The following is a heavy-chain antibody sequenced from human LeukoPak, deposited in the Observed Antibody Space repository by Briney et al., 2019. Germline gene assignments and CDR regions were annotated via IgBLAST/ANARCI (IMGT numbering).Heavy chain of an antibody. D-gene: IGHD3-9*01. CDR3: ARGLNYDILTGPPFDP. CDR1: GGSISSGGYY. CDR2: IYYSGST. Sequence: SETLSLTCTVSGGSISSGGYYWSWTRQHPGKGLEWIGYIYYSGSTYYNPSLKSRVTISVDTSKNQFSLKLSSVTAADTAVYYCARGLNYDILTGPPFDPWGQGTLVTVSS. J-gene: IGHJ5*02. V-gene: IGHV4-31*03.